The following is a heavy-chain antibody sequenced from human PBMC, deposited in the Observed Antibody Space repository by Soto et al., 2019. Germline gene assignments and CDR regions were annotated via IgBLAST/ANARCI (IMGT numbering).Heavy chain of an antibody. Sequence: QVQLVESGGGVVQPGRSLRLSCAAYGCTFSSYGMHWVRQAPGKGLEWVAVIWYDGSNKYYADSVKGRFTISRDNSKNTLYLQMNSLRAEDTAVYYCARGGGDTYGMDVWGQGTTVTDSS. V-gene: IGHV3-33*01. J-gene: IGHJ6*02. CDR1: GCTFSSYG. D-gene: IGHD2-21*02. CDR2: IWYDGSNK. CDR3: ARGGGDTYGMDV.